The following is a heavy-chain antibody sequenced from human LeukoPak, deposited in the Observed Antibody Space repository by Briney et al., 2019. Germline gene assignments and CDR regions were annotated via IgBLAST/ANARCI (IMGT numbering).Heavy chain of an antibody. CDR2: ISGSGGST. Sequence: GGSLRLSCAASGFTFSSYGMSWVRQAPGKGLEWVSVISGSGGSTYYADSVKGRFTISRDNSKNTLYLQMNSLRAEDTAVYYCAKGHYCSSTSCYFDPWGQGTLVTVSS. CDR3: AKGHYCSSTSCYFDP. CDR1: GFTFSSYG. J-gene: IGHJ5*02. D-gene: IGHD2-2*01. V-gene: IGHV3-23*01.